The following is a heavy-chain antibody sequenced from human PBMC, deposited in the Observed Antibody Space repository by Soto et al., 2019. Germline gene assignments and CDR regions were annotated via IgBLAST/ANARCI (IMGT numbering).Heavy chain of an antibody. CDR1: GFTFSSYA. D-gene: IGHD3-22*01. V-gene: IGHV3-23*01. CDR3: AKAAITMIVVYTPADY. CDR2: ISGSGGST. Sequence: EVQLLESGGGLVQPGGSLRLSCAASGFTFSSYAMSWVRQAPGKGLEWVSAISGSGGSTYYADSVKGRFAISRDNSKNTLYLQMNSLRAEDTAVYYCAKAAITMIVVYTPADYWGQGTLVTVSS. J-gene: IGHJ4*02.